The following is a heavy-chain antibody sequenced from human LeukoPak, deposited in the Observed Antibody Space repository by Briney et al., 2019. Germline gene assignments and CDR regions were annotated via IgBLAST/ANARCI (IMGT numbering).Heavy chain of an antibody. V-gene: IGHV3-49*03. J-gene: IGHJ4*02. CDR2: IRSKAYGGTT. D-gene: IGHD3-10*01. Sequence: PGGSLRLSCTASGFTFGDYAMSWFRQAPGKGLEWVGFIRSKAYGGTTEYAASVKGRFTISRDDSKSIAYLQMNSLKTEDTAVYYCARNYYGSGSYVDYWGQGTLVTVSS. CDR3: ARNYYGSGSYVDY. CDR1: GFTFGDYA.